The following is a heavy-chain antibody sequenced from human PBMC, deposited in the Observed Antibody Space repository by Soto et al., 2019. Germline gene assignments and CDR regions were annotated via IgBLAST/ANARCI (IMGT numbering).Heavy chain of an antibody. CDR1: GYTFSSFG. Sequence: PSVKVSCKASGYTFSSFGISWVRQAPGQGLEWMGWISGYNGDTDIAQKVQGRITMTTDTSTSTAYMELRSLRSDDTAVYYCARDKMIYTFGSGTFDYWGQGTVVTVSS. D-gene: IGHD3-10*01. CDR2: ISGYNGDT. V-gene: IGHV1-18*04. CDR3: ARDKMIYTFGSGTFDY. J-gene: IGHJ4*02.